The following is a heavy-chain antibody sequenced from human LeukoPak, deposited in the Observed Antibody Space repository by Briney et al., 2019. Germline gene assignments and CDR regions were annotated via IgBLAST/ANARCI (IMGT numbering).Heavy chain of an antibody. CDR3: ARDSSGFYYVH. Sequence: GASVKVSCKTSGYTFSGFGINWGRQAPGQGLEWMGRFTTYNGNTNYAQKFQGRVTMTTDTSTTTAYLEVTSLRSDDTAVYYCARDSSGFYYVHWGQGTLVTVSS. V-gene: IGHV1-18*01. CDR2: FTTYNGNT. CDR1: GYTFSGFG. J-gene: IGHJ4*02. D-gene: IGHD3-22*01.